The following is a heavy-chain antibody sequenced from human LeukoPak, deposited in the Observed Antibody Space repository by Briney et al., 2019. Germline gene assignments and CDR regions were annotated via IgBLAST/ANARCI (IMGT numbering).Heavy chain of an antibody. D-gene: IGHD6-13*01. CDR2: INHSGST. Sequence: SETLSLTCAVYGGSFSGYYWSWIRQPAGKRLEWIGEINHSGSTNYNPSLKSRVTISVDTSKNQFSLKLSSVTAADTAVYYCARISYSRIRGLQHWGQGTLVTVSS. J-gene: IGHJ1*01. CDR1: GGSFSGYY. CDR3: ARISYSRIRGLQH. V-gene: IGHV4-34*01.